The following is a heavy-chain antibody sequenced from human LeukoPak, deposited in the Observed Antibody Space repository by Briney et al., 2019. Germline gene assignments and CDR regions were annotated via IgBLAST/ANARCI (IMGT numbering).Heavy chain of an antibody. Sequence: GGSLRLSCAASGFTFSNYDMHWVRQATGKGLEWVSAFHAAGDIHYSGSVKGRFATSRENAKNSFYLQMNNLRAGDTAVYYCARGSCSSRSCYKRVNGLDVWGQGTPVTVSS. J-gene: IGHJ6*02. V-gene: IGHV3-13*01. D-gene: IGHD2-2*01. CDR1: GFTFSNYD. CDR3: ARGSCSSRSCYKRVNGLDV. CDR2: FHAAGDI.